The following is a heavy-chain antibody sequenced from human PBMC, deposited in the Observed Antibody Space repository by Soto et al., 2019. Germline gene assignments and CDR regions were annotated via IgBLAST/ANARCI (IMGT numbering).Heavy chain of an antibody. D-gene: IGHD3-10*01. CDR3: AHRAYFDSGKQFDY. CDR2: IYWDDEK. CDR1: GFSLSTSGVG. J-gene: IGHJ4*02. V-gene: IGHV2-5*02. Sequence: QITLKESGPTLVKPTQTLTLTCTFSGFSLSTSGVGVGWIRQPPGKALEWLAIIYWDDEKRYSPSLKTRLTATKDTSKNQVVLTMPNVDPVDTATYYCAHRAYFDSGKQFDYWGQGTLVSVSS.